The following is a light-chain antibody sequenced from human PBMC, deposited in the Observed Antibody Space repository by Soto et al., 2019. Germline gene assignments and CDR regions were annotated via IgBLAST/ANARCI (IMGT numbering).Light chain of an antibody. CDR3: SSYTGSSTLFV. Sequence: QSVLNQPASVSGSPGQSITISCTGTSGDVGAYNYVSWYQQHPGKAPRLMIYDVSNRPSGVSNRFSGSKSGNTASLTISGLQAEDEADYYCSSYTGSSTLFVFGTGTKVTVL. J-gene: IGLJ1*01. CDR2: DVS. V-gene: IGLV2-14*01. CDR1: SGDVGAYNY.